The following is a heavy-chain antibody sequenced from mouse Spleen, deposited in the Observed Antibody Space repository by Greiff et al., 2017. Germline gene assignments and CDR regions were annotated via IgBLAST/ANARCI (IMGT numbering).Heavy chain of an antibody. V-gene: IGHV1-19*01. J-gene: IGHJ3*01. CDR1: GYTFTDYY. D-gene: IGHD4-1*01. Sequence: VQLQQSGPVLVKPGASVKMSCKASGYTFTDYYMNWVKQSHGKSLEWIGVINPYNGGTSYNQKFKGKATLTVDKSSSTAYMELNSLTSEDSAVYYCARGTGKGWFAYWGQGTLVTVSA. CDR3: ARGTGKGWFAY. CDR2: INPYNGGT.